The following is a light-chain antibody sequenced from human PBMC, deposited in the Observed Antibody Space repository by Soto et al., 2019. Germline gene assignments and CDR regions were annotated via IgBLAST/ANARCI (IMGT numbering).Light chain of an antibody. Sequence: DIQITKYRTSLSASVEERETITCRASQSISSYLNWHQQKPGKAPKLLIYAASSLQSGVPSRFSGSGSGTDFTLTISSLQPEDFTTYYCQLSYIIPITFGQG. CDR1: QSISSY. J-gene: IGKJ5*01. CDR2: AAS. V-gene: IGKV1-39*01. CDR3: QLSYIIPIT.